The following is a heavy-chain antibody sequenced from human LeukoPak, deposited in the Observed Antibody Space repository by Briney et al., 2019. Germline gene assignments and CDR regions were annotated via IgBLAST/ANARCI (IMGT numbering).Heavy chain of an antibody. J-gene: IGHJ6*03. CDR3: ARSASGYYNYYYYYMDV. Sequence: WASVKVSCKASGGTFSSYAISWVRQAPGQGLEWMGGIIPIFGTANYAQKFQGRVTITADESTSTAYMELSSLRSEDTAVYYCARSASGYYNYYYYYMDVWGKGTTVTVSS. V-gene: IGHV1-69*13. CDR1: GGTFSSYA. CDR2: IIPIFGTA. D-gene: IGHD3-22*01.